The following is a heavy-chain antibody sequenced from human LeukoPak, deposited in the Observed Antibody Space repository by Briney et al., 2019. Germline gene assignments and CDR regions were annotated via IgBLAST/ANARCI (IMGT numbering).Heavy chain of an antibody. V-gene: IGHV3-66*01. J-gene: IGHJ6*02. CDR2: IYSGGST. CDR1: GFTVSSDY. CDR3: ARDPYCSGGICYPAPYYGMDV. Sequence: GGSLRLSCAASGFTVSSDYMSWVRQAPGKGLECVSVIYSGGSTYYADSVKGRFTISRDNSKNTLYLQMNSLRAEDTAVYYCARDPYCSGGICYPAPYYGMDVWGQGTTVTVSS. D-gene: IGHD2-15*01.